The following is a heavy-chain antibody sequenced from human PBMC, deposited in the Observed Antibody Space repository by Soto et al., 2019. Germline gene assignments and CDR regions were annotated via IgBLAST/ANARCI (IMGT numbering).Heavy chain of an antibody. Sequence: GGSLRLSCAASGFTVSSNYMNWVRQAPGKGLECVSVISGSGGSAYYADSVQGRFTISRDNSKNTLYMQMNSLRDEDTAIYYCVREGSGWNSRGSFDFWGRGTMVTVSS. D-gene: IGHD6-19*01. CDR2: ISGSGGSA. CDR1: GFTVSSNY. CDR3: VREGSGWNSRGSFDF. V-gene: IGHV3-23*01. J-gene: IGHJ3*01.